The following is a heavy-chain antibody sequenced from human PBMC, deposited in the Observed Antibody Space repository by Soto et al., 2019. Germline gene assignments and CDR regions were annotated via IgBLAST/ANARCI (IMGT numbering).Heavy chain of an antibody. CDR3: AKCSVGTVRTSGWCNWFDP. Sequence: EVRLLESGGGLAQPGGSRRLSCAASGFTFSSSAMNWVRQAPGKRLEWVSSIRVGGGDTFYADSVRGRFTVSRDISRNTLYLQMNSLRAEDTAIYYWAKCSVGTVRTSGWCNWFDPWGQGTLVTVSS. CDR2: IRVGGGDT. J-gene: IGHJ5*02. D-gene: IGHD6-19*01. V-gene: IGHV3-23*01. CDR1: GFTFSSSA.